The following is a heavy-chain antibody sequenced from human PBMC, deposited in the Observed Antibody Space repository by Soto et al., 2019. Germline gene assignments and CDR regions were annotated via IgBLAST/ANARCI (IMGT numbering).Heavy chain of an antibody. CDR3: ARSPTSVTSTYYFDF. Sequence: PGESLKISCKGSGYRFTSYWIGWVRQMPGKGLEWMGIIYPGDSDTRYSPSFQGQVTISADRSISTAYLQWSGLKASDTAMYYCARSPTSVTSTYYFDFWGQGILVTVFS. CDR2: IYPGDSDT. CDR1: GYRFTSYW. V-gene: IGHV5-51*01. J-gene: IGHJ4*02. D-gene: IGHD4-4*01.